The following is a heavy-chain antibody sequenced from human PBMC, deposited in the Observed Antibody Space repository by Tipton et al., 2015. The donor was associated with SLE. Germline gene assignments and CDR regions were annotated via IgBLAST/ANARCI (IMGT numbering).Heavy chain of an antibody. CDR2: IRSKAYGGTT. CDR3: TRDQHDSSGYYYPHYPGAFDI. CDR1: GFTFGDYA. Sequence: SLRLSCTASGFTFGDYAMSWVRQAPGKGLEWVGFIRSKAYGGTTEYAASVKGRFTTSRDDSKSIAYLQMNSLKTEDTAVYYCTRDQHDSSGYYYPHYPGAFDIWGQGTMVTVSS. V-gene: IGHV3-49*04. J-gene: IGHJ3*02. D-gene: IGHD3-22*01.